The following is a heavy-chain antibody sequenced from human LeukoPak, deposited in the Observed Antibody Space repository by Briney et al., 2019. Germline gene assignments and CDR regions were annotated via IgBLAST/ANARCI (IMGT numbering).Heavy chain of an antibody. CDR1: GFTFSNAW. CDR3: TTDSYCSTTTCYASSNYYYGLDA. V-gene: IGHV3-15*05. D-gene: IGHD2-2*01. CDR2: IYRNADGGTT. Sequence: PVGSLRLSCAASGFTFSNAWMTWVRQAPGEGLEWVCRIYRNADGGTTDYAAPVKGRFTMSRDDSNNTLYLQMNSMKTEDTVVYYCTTDSYCSTTTCYASSNYYYGLDAWGQGTSVTVSS. J-gene: IGHJ6*02.